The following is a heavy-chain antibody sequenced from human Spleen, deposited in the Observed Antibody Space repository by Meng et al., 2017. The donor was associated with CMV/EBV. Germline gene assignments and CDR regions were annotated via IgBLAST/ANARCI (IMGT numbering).Heavy chain of an antibody. CDR3: TRDPFRGVGLGDEDFYFDY. Sequence: GESLKISCAASGFTFSSYWMHWVRQGPGKGLVWVSRINSDGTITTYADSVKGRFTISRDNAKNSLYLQMNSLRAEDTAVYYCTRDPFRGVGLGDEDFYFDYWGQGTLVTVSS. CDR2: INSDGTIT. CDR1: GFTFSSYW. D-gene: IGHD4-17*01. V-gene: IGHV3-74*01. J-gene: IGHJ4*02.